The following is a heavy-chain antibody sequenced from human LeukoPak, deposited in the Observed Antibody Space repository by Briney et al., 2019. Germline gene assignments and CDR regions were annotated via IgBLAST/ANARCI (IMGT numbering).Heavy chain of an antibody. V-gene: IGHV4-4*02. CDR3: ARGPSARYFDY. CDR1: GSSISITNW. Sequence: SEILSLTCGVSGSSISITNWWTWVRQPPGKGLEWIGEVHLDGRTNYNPSLESRVTISVDKSEHHISLRLTSVTAADTAVYYCARGPSARYFDYWGQGTLVTVSS. J-gene: IGHJ4*02. CDR2: VHLDGRT. D-gene: IGHD3-16*02.